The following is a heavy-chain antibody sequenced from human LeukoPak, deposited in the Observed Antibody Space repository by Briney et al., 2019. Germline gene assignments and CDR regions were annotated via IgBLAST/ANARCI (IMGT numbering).Heavy chain of an antibody. CDR3: AKDRIASPPQGRFDP. CDR1: GFTFRSYA. CDR2: ISGSGDST. V-gene: IGHV3-23*01. J-gene: IGHJ5*02. Sequence: PGGSLRLSRAASGFTFRSYAMNWVRQAPGKGLEWVSAISGSGDSTYYADSVKGRFTISRDNSQNTLYLQMNSLGAEDTAIYYCAKDRIASPPQGRFDPWGQGTLVTVSS. D-gene: IGHD6-6*01.